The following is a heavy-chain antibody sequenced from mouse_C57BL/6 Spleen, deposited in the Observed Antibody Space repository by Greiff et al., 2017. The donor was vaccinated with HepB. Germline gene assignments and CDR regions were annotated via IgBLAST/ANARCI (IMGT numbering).Heavy chain of an antibody. D-gene: IGHD2-1*01. CDR2: INPSNGGT. V-gene: IGHV1-53*01. Sequence: QVQLQQSGTELVKPGASVKLSCKASGYTFTSYWMHWVKQRPGQGLEWIGNINPSNGGTNYNEKFKSKATLTVDKSSSTAYMQLSSLTSEDSAVYYCARSRIYYGNSYYFDYWGQGTTLTVSS. CDR3: ARSRIYYGNSYYFDY. J-gene: IGHJ2*01. CDR1: GYTFTSYW.